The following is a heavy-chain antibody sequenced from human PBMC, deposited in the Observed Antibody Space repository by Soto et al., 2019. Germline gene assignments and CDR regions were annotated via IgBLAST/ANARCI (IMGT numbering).Heavy chain of an antibody. CDR2: IIRIFGTA. CDR1: GGTFSSYA. CDR3: ARETSTIFGVVIPYYYGMDV. D-gene: IGHD3-3*01. J-gene: IGHJ6*02. Sequence: SVKVSCKASGGTFSSYAISWVRQAPGQGLEWMGGIIRIFGTANYAQKFQGRVTITADKSTSTAYMELSSLRSEDTAVYYCARETSTIFGVVIPYYYGMDVWGQGTTVTVSS. V-gene: IGHV1-69*06.